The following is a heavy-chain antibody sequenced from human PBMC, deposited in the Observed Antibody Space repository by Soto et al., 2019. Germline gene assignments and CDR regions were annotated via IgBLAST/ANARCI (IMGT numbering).Heavy chain of an antibody. D-gene: IGHD4-4*01. Sequence: EVQLVESGGGLVQPGGSLRLSCAASGFTFSSYWMHWVRQAPGKGLVWVSRINSDGSSTSYADSVKGRFTISRDNAKNTLYLQMNSLRAEDTAVYYCARDGPRSDSNYYFDYWGQGTLVTVSS. J-gene: IGHJ4*02. CDR2: INSDGSST. CDR1: GFTFSSYW. V-gene: IGHV3-74*01. CDR3: ARDGPRSDSNYYFDY.